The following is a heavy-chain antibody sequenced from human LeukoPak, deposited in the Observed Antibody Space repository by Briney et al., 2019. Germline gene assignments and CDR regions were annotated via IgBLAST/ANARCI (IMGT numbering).Heavy chain of an antibody. D-gene: IGHD2-15*01. CDR2: IEYEGGYNQ. CDR1: GFTFSTYG. J-gene: IGHJ5*02. Sequence: PGGSLRLSCVASGFTFSTYGMHWVRQAPGKGLDWVAFIEYEGGYNQYYTDSVKGRFTISRDNSRNTLYLQMNYLRAEDTAVYYCAREVAANWFDPWGQGTLVTVSS. V-gene: IGHV3-30*02. CDR3: AREVAANWFDP.